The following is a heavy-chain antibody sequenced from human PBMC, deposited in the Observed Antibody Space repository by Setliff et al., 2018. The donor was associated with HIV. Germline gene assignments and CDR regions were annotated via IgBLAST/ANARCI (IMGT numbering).Heavy chain of an antibody. Sequence: GGSLRLSCIASGFNFGDYGMTWVRQAPGKGLEWVGFIRSQAYGGTPEYAASVKGRFTISRDDSKSIAYLQMNSLKTEDTAVYYCTRDIGEAYYNSWDAYEYFDYWGQGTQVTVSS. J-gene: IGHJ4*02. CDR1: GFNFGDYG. CDR3: TRDIGEAYYNSWDAYEYFDY. D-gene: IGHD3-3*01. CDR2: IRSQAYGGTP. V-gene: IGHV3-49*04.